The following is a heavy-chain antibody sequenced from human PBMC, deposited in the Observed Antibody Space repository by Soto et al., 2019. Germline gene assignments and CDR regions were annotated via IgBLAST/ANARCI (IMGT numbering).Heavy chain of an antibody. D-gene: IGHD6-13*01. CDR1: GFTFSSYS. V-gene: IGHV3-21*01. J-gene: IGHJ4*02. Sequence: GGSLRLSCAASGFTFSSYSMNWVRQAPGKGLEWVSSISSSSSYIYYADSVKGRFTISRDNAKNSLYLQMNSLRAEDTVVFYCAREGGVAALKDRNFDYWGQGTLVTVSS. CDR3: AREGGVAALKDRNFDY. CDR2: ISSSSSYI.